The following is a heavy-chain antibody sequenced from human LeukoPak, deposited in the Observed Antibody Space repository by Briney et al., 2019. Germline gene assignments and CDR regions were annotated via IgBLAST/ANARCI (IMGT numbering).Heavy chain of an antibody. CDR2: INGGNGNT. D-gene: IGHD3-9*01. J-gene: IGHJ4*02. Sequence: GASVKVSCKASGYRFSNYAMHWVRQAPGQRLEWMGWINGGNGNTKNSQEFQGRVTITRDIFASTAYMELSSLRSEDMAVYYCARGLRYLDYWGQGTLVTVSS. CDR1: GYRFSNYA. CDR3: ARGLRYLDY. V-gene: IGHV1-3*03.